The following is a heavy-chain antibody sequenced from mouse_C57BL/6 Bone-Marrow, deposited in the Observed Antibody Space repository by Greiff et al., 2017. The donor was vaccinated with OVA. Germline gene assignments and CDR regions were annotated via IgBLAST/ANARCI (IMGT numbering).Heavy chain of an antibody. CDR2: ISYDGSN. CDR1: GYSITSGYY. CDR3: ARSRLPYYFDY. V-gene: IGHV3-6*01. D-gene: IGHD5-5*01. Sequence: EVQLQESGPGLVKPSQSLSLTCSVTGYSITSGYYWNWIRQFPGNKLEWMGYISYDGSNNYNPSLKNRISITRDTSKNQFFLKLNSVTTEDTATYYCARSRLPYYFDYWGQGTTLTVSS. J-gene: IGHJ2*01.